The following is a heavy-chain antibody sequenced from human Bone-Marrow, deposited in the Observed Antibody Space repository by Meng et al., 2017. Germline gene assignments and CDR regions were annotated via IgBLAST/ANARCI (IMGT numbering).Heavy chain of an antibody. CDR2: IYWDDDK. D-gene: IGHD3-9*01. V-gene: IGHV2-5*02. J-gene: IGHJ6*02. Sequence: SGPTLVKPTQTLTLTCTFSGFSLSTSGVGVGWIRQPPGKSLEWLALIYWDDDKRYSPSLKSRLTITKDTSKSQVVLTMTNMNPVDTATYYCARIKLYYDILTGRSTRRGDYYYGMDVWGQGTTVTVSS. CDR3: ARIKLYYDILTGRSTRRGDYYYGMDV. CDR1: GFSLSTSGVG.